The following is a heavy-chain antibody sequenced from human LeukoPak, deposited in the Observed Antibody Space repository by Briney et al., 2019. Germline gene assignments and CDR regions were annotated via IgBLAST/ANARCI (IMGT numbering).Heavy chain of an antibody. D-gene: IGHD3-3*01. CDR3: AKDWYYDFWSGYLYY. CDR2: ISGRGGST. J-gene: IGHJ4*02. Sequence: GGSLRLSCAASGFTFTSYVMNWVRQAPGKGLEWVSSISGRGGSTHYADSVKGRFTVSRDNSKNTVYLQMNSLRAEDTAVYYCAKDWYYDFWSGYLYYWGQGTLVTVSS. CDR1: GFTFTSYV. V-gene: IGHV3-23*01.